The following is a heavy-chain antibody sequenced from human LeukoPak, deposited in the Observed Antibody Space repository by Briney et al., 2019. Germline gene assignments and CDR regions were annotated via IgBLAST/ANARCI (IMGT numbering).Heavy chain of an antibody. D-gene: IGHD2-2*01. Sequence: PSETLSPTCTVSGGSISSSDYYWGWIRQPPGKGLEWIGSIYYSGTTYYNPSLKSRVTISVDTSKNQFSLKLSSVTAADTAVYYCARHDSSSCSSSSCNGFDPWGQGTLVTVSS. CDR1: GGSISSSDYY. V-gene: IGHV4-39*01. CDR3: ARHDSSSCSSSSCNGFDP. J-gene: IGHJ5*02. CDR2: IYYSGTT.